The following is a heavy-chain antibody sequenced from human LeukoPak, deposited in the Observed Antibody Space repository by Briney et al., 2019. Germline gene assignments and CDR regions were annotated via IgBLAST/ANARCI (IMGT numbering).Heavy chain of an antibody. CDR1: GYTFTSYG. CDR2: ISAYNGNT. CDR3: ARDKSMAYFDY. J-gene: IGHJ4*02. Sequence: AASVKVSCKASGYTFTSYGISWVRQAPGQGLEWMGWISAYNGNTNYAQKLQGRVTMTTDTSASTAYMELRSLRSDDTAVYYCARDKSMAYFDYWGQGTLVTVSS. D-gene: IGHD5-24*01. V-gene: IGHV1-18*01.